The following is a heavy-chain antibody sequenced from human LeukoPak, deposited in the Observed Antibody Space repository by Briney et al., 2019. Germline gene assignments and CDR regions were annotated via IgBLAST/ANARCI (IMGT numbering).Heavy chain of an antibody. CDR2: ISDSGGST. Sequence: GGSLRLSCAASGFTFSSYAMSWVRQAPGKGLEWVSGISDSGGSTYYRDSVKGRFTISRDNSRNTLYLHMNSLTVEDTAVYYCAKRRESGIGSLYYFDSWGQGTLVTVSS. CDR3: AKRRESGIGSLYYFDS. J-gene: IGHJ4*02. V-gene: IGHV3-23*01. D-gene: IGHD1-1*01. CDR1: GFTFSSYA.